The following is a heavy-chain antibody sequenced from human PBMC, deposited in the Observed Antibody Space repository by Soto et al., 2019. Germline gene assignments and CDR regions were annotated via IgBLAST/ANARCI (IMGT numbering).Heavy chain of an antibody. CDR3: ATDSSSWYRYFDY. D-gene: IGHD6-13*01. Sequence: ASVKVSCKVSGYTLTELSMHWVRQAPGKGLEWMGGFDPEDGETIYAQKFQGRVTMTEDTSTDTAYMELNSLRSEDTAVYYCATDSSSWYRYFDYWGQGTLVTVSS. J-gene: IGHJ4*02. V-gene: IGHV1-24*01. CDR2: FDPEDGET. CDR1: GYTLTELS.